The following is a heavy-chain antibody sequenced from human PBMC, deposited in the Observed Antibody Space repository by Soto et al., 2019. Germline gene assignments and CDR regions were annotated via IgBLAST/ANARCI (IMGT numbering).Heavy chain of an antibody. Sequence: EVQLLESGGGLVQPGGSLRLSCAASGFVFSNYAMSWVRQAPGKGLEWVSSIIESGVATFYADSMKGRFTISRDNSKNKLYLQMNSLRAEDTAIYYCANRIRGGYAFGGWDQGTMVTVSS. J-gene: IGHJ3*01. CDR3: ANRIRGGYAFGG. CDR2: IIESGVAT. D-gene: IGHD3-16*01. CDR1: GFVFSNYA. V-gene: IGHV3-23*01.